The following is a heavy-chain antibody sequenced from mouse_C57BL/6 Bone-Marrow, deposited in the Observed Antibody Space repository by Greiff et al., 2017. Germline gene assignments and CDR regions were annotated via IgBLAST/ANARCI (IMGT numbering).Heavy chain of an antibody. V-gene: IGHV1-47*01. Sequence: VKLQQSGAELVKPGASVKMSCKASGYTFTTYPIEWMKQNHGKSLEWIGNFHPYNDDTKYNEKFKGKATLTVEKSSSTVYLELSRLTSYDSSVYDSARVCNYGGYYFDYWGQGTTLTVSS. CDR3: ARVCNYGGYYFDY. J-gene: IGHJ2*01. CDR1: GYTFTTYP. D-gene: IGHD2-4*01. CDR2: FHPYNDDT.